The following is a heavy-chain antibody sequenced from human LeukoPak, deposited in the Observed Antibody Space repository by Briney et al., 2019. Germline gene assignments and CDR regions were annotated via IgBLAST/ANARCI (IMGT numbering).Heavy chain of an antibody. CDR3: ARPHYYDGSGYYLGVIDY. Sequence: SETLSLTCTVSGGSISSSSYYWGWIRQPPGKGLEWIGSIYHSGSTYYDPSLKSRVTISIDTSKNQFSLKLSSVTAADTAVYYCARPHYYDGSGYYLGVIDYWGQGTLVTVSS. J-gene: IGHJ4*02. CDR1: GGSISSSSYY. D-gene: IGHD3-22*01. CDR2: IYHSGST. V-gene: IGHV4-39*07.